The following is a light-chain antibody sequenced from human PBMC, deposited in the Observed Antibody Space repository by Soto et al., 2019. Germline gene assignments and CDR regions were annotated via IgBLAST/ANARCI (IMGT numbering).Light chain of an antibody. V-gene: IGLV1-51*01. CDR1: SSNIGNNS. Sequence: QSALTQPPSVSAAPGQKITISCSGSSSNIGNNSISWYQQLPGTAPKLLIYDSNKRSSGIPDRFSGSRSGTSATLGITGLQTGDEADYHCGAWDSSLSAVVFGGGTKLTVL. J-gene: IGLJ2*01. CDR2: DSN. CDR3: GAWDSSLSAVV.